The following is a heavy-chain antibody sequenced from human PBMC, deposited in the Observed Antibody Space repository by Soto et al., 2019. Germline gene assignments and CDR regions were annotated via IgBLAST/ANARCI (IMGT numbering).Heavy chain of an antibody. CDR2: ISYDGSNK. CDR1: GFTFSSYA. V-gene: IGHV3-30-3*01. CDR3: ARDIVEMATIRGVDY. Sequence: GGSLRLSCAASGFTFSSYAMHWVRQAPGKGLEWVAVISYDGSNKYYADSVKGRFTISRDNSKNTLYLQMNSLRAEDTAVYYCARDIVEMATIRGVDYWGQGTLVTVSS. D-gene: IGHD5-12*01. J-gene: IGHJ4*02.